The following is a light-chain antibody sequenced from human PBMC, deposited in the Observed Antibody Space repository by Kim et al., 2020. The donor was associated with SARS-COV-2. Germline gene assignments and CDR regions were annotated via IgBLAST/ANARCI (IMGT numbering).Light chain of an antibody. CDR3: QQYNNWPIT. CDR2: STS. CDR1: QSVSSN. Sequence: EIVMTQSPATLSVSPGERATLSCRASQSVSSNLAWYQQNPGQAPRLLIYSTSTRATGIPARFSGSGSGTEFTLTISSLQSEDFAVYYCQQYNNWPITFGQGARLEIK. J-gene: IGKJ5*01. V-gene: IGKV3-15*01.